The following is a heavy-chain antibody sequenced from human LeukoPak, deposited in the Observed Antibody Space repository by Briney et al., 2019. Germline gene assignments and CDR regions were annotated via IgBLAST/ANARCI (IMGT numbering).Heavy chain of an antibody. D-gene: IGHD1-26*01. CDR1: GFTVSDYY. CDR2: ISVSGSTI. CDR3: ASGFTGYYDYFDY. Sequence: PGGSLRLSCAASGFTVSDYYMTWVRQAPGKGLEWVSYISVSGSTIYYTDSVKGRFTISRDNAKNSVFLQMNSLRAEDTAVYYCASGFTGYYDYFDYWGQGTLVAVSS. J-gene: IGHJ4*02. V-gene: IGHV3-11*04.